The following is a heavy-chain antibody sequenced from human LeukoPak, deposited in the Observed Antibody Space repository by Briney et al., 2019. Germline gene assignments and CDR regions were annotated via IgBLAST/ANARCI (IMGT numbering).Heavy chain of an antibody. D-gene: IGHD2-2*01. CDR1: GFTFSSYA. CDR3: AKVGRASWAPYYFDY. V-gene: IGHV3-23*01. CDR2: VSGSGTST. Sequence: GGSLRLSCAASGFTFSSYAMGWVRQAPGKGLEWVSDVSGSGTSTNYADSVKGRLTISRDNSKNTLYLQMNNLRAEDMAVYYCAKVGRASWAPYYFDYWGQGTLVTVSS. J-gene: IGHJ4*02.